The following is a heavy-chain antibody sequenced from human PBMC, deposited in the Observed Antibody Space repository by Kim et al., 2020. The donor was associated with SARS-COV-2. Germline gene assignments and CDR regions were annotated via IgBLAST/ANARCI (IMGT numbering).Heavy chain of an antibody. CDR3: AKRDDYSNFVHWYVDS. CDR2: ISGNGANT. Sequence: GGSLRLSCAASGFTFSNHVMNWVRQPPGKGPEWVSGISGNGANTCYEDSVRGRFTISRDNSKRIVYLQMNRLRADDTALYCCAKRDDYSNFVHWYVDSWGGGTLVTVSS. V-gene: IGHV3-23*01. D-gene: IGHD4-4*01. CDR1: GFTFSNHV. J-gene: IGHJ2*01.